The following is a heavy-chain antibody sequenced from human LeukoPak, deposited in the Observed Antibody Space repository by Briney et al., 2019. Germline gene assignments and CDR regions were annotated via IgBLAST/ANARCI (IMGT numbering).Heavy chain of an antibody. J-gene: IGHJ4*02. CDR1: GFTSSSYA. CDR2: ISGSGGST. Sequence: GGSLRLSCAASGFTSSSYAMSWVRQAPGKGLEWVSAISGSGGSTYYADSVKGRFTISRDNSKNTLYLQMNSLRAEDTAVYYCGRARSGYDFDYWGQGTLVTVSS. D-gene: IGHD5-12*01. V-gene: IGHV3-23*01. CDR3: GRARSGYDFDY.